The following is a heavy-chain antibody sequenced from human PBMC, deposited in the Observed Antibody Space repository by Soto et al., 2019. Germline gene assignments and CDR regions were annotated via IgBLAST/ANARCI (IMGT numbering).Heavy chain of an antibody. V-gene: IGHV3-74*02. CDR3: ARGDCVGGSCYSLAGSFYYYMDA. D-gene: IGHD2-15*01. CDR1: GFTFRNYW. CDR2: INSDGSVS. Sequence: EVQLVESGGGLVQPRGSLRLSCAASGFTFRNYWMYWVRQAPGQGLEWVSRINSDGSVSSYADSVKGRLTISRDNVKNSLYLLMDSLRAEDTAVYYCARGDCVGGSCYSLAGSFYYYMDAWGKGTTVTVFS. J-gene: IGHJ6*03.